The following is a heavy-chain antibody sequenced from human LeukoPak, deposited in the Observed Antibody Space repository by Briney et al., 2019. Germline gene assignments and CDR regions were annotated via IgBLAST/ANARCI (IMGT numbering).Heavy chain of an antibody. J-gene: IGHJ4*02. CDR1: GGSISSSSYY. Sequence: EASETLSLTCTVSGGSISSSSYYWGWIRQPPGKGLEWIGSIYYSGSTYYNPSLKSRVTISVDTSKNQFSLKLSSVTAADTAVYYCASATYYYDSSGYYYGYFDYWGQGTLVTVSS. CDR3: ASATYYYDSSGYYYGYFDY. CDR2: IYYSGST. D-gene: IGHD3-22*01. V-gene: IGHV4-39*07.